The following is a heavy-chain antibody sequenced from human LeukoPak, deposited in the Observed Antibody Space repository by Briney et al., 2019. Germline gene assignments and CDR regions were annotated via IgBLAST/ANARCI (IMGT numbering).Heavy chain of an antibody. V-gene: IGHV3-20*04. D-gene: IGHD4-17*01. CDR3: ARGGYGDYMGD. CDR1: GFTFEDYG. J-gene: IGHJ4*02. CDR2: INWNGGST. Sequence: GGSLRLSCAASGFTFEDYGMSWVRQAPGKGLEWVSGINWNGGSTGYADSVKGRFTISRDNAKNCLYLQMNSLRAEDTAFYYCARGGYGDYMGDCGQGTVVNVSS.